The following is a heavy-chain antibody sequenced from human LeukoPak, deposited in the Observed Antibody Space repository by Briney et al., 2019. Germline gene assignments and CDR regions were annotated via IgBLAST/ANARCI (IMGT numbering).Heavy chain of an antibody. CDR3: ARDSGWGKIDY. J-gene: IGHJ4*02. Sequence: SETLSLTCSVSGGSISDYYWSWIRQPPGKGLEWIAYIYYSGSTNYNPSLKSRVTISVDTSKNQFSLKLSSVTAADTAVYYCARDSGWGKIDYWGQGTLVTVSS. CDR2: IYYSGST. D-gene: IGHD3-16*01. V-gene: IGHV4-59*12. CDR1: GGSISDYY.